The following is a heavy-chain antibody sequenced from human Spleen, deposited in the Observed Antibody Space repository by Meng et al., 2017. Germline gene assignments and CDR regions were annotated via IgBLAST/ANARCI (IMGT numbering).Heavy chain of an antibody. CDR2: INPNSGGT. CDR1: GYTFTGYY. J-gene: IGHJ4*02. D-gene: IGHD2-8*01. Sequence: ASVKVSCKASGYTFTGYYAHWVRQAPGQGLEWVGWINPNSGGTNYAQNFQGRVTLTRDTSISTAYLELTRLRSDDTAVYYCARGGPILGLCVNGVCGGFDYWGQGSLVTVSS. V-gene: IGHV1-2*02. CDR3: ARGGPILGLCVNGVCGGFDY.